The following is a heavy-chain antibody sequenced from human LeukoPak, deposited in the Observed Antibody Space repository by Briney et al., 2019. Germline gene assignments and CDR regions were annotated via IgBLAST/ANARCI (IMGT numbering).Heavy chain of an antibody. V-gene: IGHV3-21*01. Sequence: GGSLRLSCAASGFTFSSYSMNWVRQAPGKGLEWVSSISSSSSYIYYADSVKGRFTISRDNAKNSLYLQMNSLRAEDTAVYYCARDMDFSDLFDYWGQGTLVTVSS. CDR2: ISSSSSYI. CDR3: ARDMDFSDLFDY. CDR1: GFTFSSYS. J-gene: IGHJ4*02. D-gene: IGHD2-2*03.